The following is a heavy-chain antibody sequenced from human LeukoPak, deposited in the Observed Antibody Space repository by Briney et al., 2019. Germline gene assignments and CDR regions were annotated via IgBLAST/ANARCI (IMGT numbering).Heavy chain of an antibody. CDR2: IIPIFGTA. D-gene: IGHD3-22*01. CDR1: GGTFSSYA. V-gene: IGHV1-69*13. Sequence: SVKVSCKASGGTFSSYAISWVRQAPGQGLEWMGGIIPIFGTANYAQKFQARVTITADESTSTAYMELSSLRSEDTAVYYCARPQDSSGYLTYYYYGMDVWGQGTTVTVSS. J-gene: IGHJ6*02. CDR3: ARPQDSSGYLTYYYYGMDV.